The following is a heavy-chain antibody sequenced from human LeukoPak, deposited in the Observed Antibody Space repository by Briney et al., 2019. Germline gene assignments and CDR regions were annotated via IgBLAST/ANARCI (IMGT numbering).Heavy chain of an antibody. Sequence: PGGSLRLSCAAFSNYGMNWVRQAPGKGLEWVAFIRYDGGSEKYADSVKGRFTISRDNSKNMVYLQMNSLRIEDTAVYYCAKEGGSYGSFDYWGQGTLVTVSS. CDR3: AKEGGSYGSFDY. J-gene: IGHJ4*02. CDR1: SNYG. D-gene: IGHD1-26*01. V-gene: IGHV3-30*02. CDR2: IRYDGGSE.